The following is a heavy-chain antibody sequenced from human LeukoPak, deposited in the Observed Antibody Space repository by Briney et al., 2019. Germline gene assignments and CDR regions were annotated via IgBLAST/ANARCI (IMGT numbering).Heavy chain of an antibody. CDR2: IYSGGST. CDR3: ARVGDSSGYPFDY. Sequence: GGSLRLSCAASGFTFSSYAMHWVRQAPGKGLVWVSVIYSGGSTYYADSVKGRFTISRDNSKNTLYLQMNSLRAEDTAVYYCARVGDSSGYPFDYWGQGTLVTVSS. D-gene: IGHD3-22*01. CDR1: GFTFSSYA. J-gene: IGHJ4*02. V-gene: IGHV3-53*01.